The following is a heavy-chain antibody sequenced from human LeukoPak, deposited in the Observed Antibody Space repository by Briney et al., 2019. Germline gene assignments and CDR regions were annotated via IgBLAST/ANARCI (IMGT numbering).Heavy chain of an antibody. V-gene: IGHV4-34*01. D-gene: IGHD3-10*01. CDR3: ARVSWSGELSYFDY. CDR1: GGSFSGYY. J-gene: IGHJ4*02. CDR2: INHSGST. Sequence: SETLSLTCAVYGGSFSGYYWSWIRQPPGKGLEWIGEINHSGSTNYNPSLKSRVTISVDTSKNQFSLKLSSVTAADTAVYYCARVSWSGELSYFDYWGQGTLVTVSS.